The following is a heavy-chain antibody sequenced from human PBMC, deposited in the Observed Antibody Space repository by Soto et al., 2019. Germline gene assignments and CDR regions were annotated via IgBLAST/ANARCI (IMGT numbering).Heavy chain of an antibody. CDR1: GYSFTSYW. V-gene: IGHV5-51*01. J-gene: IGHJ4*02. CDR3: ARHPRGIAVAAYSDY. CDR2: IYPGDSDT. D-gene: IGHD6-19*01. Sequence: GESLKISCKGSGYSFTSYWIGWVRQMPGKGLEWMGIIYPGDSDTRYSPSFQGQVTISADKSISTAYLQWSSLKASDTAMYYWARHPRGIAVAAYSDYWGQGTLVTVSS.